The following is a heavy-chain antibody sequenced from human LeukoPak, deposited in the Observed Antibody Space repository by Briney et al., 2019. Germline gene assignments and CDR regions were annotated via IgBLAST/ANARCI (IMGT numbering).Heavy chain of an antibody. CDR1: VYILTELS. CDR3: ATETTAGTLDY. J-gene: IGHJ4*02. CDR2: FDPEDGEK. D-gene: IGHD6-13*01. Sequence: ASVKVSCKVSVYILTELSMHWVRQAPGKGLEWMGGFDPEDGEKIYAQKFQGRVTMTEDTSTDTAYMELSGLRSDDTAVYYCATETTAGTLDYWGQGTLVTVSS. V-gene: IGHV1-24*01.